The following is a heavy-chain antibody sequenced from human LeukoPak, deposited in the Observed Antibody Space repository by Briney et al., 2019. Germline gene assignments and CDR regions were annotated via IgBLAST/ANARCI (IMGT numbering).Heavy chain of an antibody. CDR2: IKSDGSST. D-gene: IGHD4-23*01. CDR1: GFTFSRYW. Sequence: GGSLRLSCVASGFTFSRYWMHWVRQAPGKGLVWVSRIKSDGSSTTYADSVKGRFTISRDNAKNTLYLQMNSLRAEDTAVYYCASRGVVTGAFDIWGQGTMVTVSS. V-gene: IGHV3-74*01. CDR3: ASRGVVTGAFDI. J-gene: IGHJ3*02.